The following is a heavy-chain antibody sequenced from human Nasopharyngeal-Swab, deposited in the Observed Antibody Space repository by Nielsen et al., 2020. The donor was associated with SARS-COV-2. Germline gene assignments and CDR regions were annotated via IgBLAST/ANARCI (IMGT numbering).Heavy chain of an antibody. V-gene: IGHV3-53*01. D-gene: IGHD2-2*01. CDR3: AREQRRLGYCSSTSCKGAFDI. J-gene: IGHJ3*02. Sequence: GESLKISCAASGFTFSSYGMHWVRQAPGKGLEWVSVIYGGGSTYYADSVKGRFTISRDNSKNTLYLQMNSLRAEDTAVYYCAREQRRLGYCSSTSCKGAFDIWGQGTMVTVSS. CDR1: GFTFSSYG. CDR2: IYGGGST.